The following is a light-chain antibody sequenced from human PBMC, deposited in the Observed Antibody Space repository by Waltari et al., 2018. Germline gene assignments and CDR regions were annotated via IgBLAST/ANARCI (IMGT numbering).Light chain of an antibody. CDR2: DVS. V-gene: IGKV1-33*01. CDR1: QDISHY. Sequence: DIQMTQSPSSLSASVGDRVTITCHESQDISHYLNWYQQQRGRAPNLLISDVSNLQKGVPSRFSGSGSGTDFTFTISSLQPEDIATYYCQQYDNVPRFGGGTKVEIK. J-gene: IGKJ4*01. CDR3: QQYDNVPR.